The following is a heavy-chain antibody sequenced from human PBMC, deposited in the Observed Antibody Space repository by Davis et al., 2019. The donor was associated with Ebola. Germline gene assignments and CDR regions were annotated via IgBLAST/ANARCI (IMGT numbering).Heavy chain of an antibody. CDR1: GGTFSSYT. CDR2: IIPILGIA. CDR3: ASGTTVTTGFDN. J-gene: IGHJ4*02. D-gene: IGHD4-17*01. Sequence: AASVKVSCKASGGTFSSYTISWVRQAPGQGLEWMGRIIPILGIANYAQKFQGRVTITADDSTNTVYMELSSLRSDDTAVYYCASGTTVTTGFDNWGQGTLVTVSS. V-gene: IGHV1-69*02.